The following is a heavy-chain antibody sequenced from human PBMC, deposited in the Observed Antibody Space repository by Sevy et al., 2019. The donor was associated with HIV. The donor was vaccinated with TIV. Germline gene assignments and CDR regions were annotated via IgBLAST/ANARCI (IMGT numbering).Heavy chain of an antibody. CDR2: ISGSGGST. Sequence: GGSLRLSCAASGFTFSSYAMSWVRQAPGKGLEWVSAISGSGGSTYYADSVKGRFTISRDNSKNTLYLQMNSLRAEDTAGDYCAKVYGSGWYRGGYYFDYWGQGTLVTVSS. CDR3: AKVYGSGWYRGGYYFDY. J-gene: IGHJ4*02. CDR1: GFTFSSYA. V-gene: IGHV3-23*01. D-gene: IGHD6-19*01.